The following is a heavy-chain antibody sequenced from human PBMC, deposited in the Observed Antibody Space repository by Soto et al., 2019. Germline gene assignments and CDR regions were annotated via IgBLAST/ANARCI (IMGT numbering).Heavy chain of an antibody. CDR2: IIPIIGII. J-gene: IGHJ4*02. D-gene: IGHD3-9*01. V-gene: IGHV1-69*02. CDR3: ARVYISTGHYFDH. Sequence: GASVKVSCKASGGTFSTYTITWVRQAPGQGLEWMGRIIPIIGIINYAQKFQGRVTITADRFTGTAYMELTRLRSDDTAVYYCARVYISTGHYFDHWGQGTLATVSS. CDR1: GGTFSTYT.